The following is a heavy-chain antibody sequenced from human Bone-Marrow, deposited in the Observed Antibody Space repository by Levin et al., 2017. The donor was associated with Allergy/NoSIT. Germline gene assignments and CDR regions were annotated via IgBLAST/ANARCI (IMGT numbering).Heavy chain of an antibody. Sequence: KPGESLKISCAGSGFTFSSYGMIWVRQAPGKGLEWVSSISGSGRHIYSSDSMKGRFTISRDNANNSLYLQMNSLRAEDTAIYYCARDEGPFSSSMSFDYWGHGTLVTVSS. J-gene: IGHJ4*01. CDR2: ISGSGRHI. CDR1: GFTFSSYG. V-gene: IGHV3-21*01. D-gene: IGHD6-13*01. CDR3: ARDEGPFSSSMSFDY.